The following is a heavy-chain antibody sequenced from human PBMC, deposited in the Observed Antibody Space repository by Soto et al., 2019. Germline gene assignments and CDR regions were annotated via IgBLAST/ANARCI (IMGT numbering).Heavy chain of an antibody. CDR2: IIPIFGTA. Sequence: QVQLVQSGAEVKKPGSSVKVSCKASGGTFSSYAISWVRQAPGQGPEWMGGIIPIFGTANYAQKFQGRVTSTADKTTTTAYMELSSLKSEDTAVYYCHFQPHARMDAFDIWGQGTMVTVSS. V-gene: IGHV1-69*06. D-gene: IGHD2-8*01. CDR3: HFQPHARMDAFDI. CDR1: GGTFSSYA. J-gene: IGHJ3*02.